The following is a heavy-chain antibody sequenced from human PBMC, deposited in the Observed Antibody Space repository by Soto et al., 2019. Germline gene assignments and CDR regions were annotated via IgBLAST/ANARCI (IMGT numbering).Heavy chain of an antibody. CDR2: IWYDGSNK. V-gene: IGHV3-33*01. D-gene: IGHD3-10*01. CDR1: GFTFSSYG. Sequence: QVQLVESGGGVVQPGRSLRLSCAASGFTFSSYGMHWVRQAPGKGLEWVAVIWYDGSNKSYADSVKGRFTISRDNSKNPLYLQMDSLRAEGTAVDYCAREGRGGSGTLDGLVGYYGMDFWGQGTTVTVSS. J-gene: IGHJ6*02. CDR3: AREGRGGSGTLDGLVGYYGMDF.